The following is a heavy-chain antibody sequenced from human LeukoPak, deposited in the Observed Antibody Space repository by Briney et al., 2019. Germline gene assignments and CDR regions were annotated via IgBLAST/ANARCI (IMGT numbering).Heavy chain of an antibody. CDR1: GFTFSSYW. CDR3: AKDPNGDYIGAFDF. D-gene: IGHD4-17*01. V-gene: IGHV3-30*18. CDR2: ISYDGSNK. Sequence: GGSLRLSCAASGFTFSSYWMHWVRQAPGKGLEWVAVISYDGSNKYYADSVKGRFTISRDNSKNTLYLQMSSLRAEDTAVYYCAKDPNGDYIGAFDFWGQGTMVTVSS. J-gene: IGHJ3*01.